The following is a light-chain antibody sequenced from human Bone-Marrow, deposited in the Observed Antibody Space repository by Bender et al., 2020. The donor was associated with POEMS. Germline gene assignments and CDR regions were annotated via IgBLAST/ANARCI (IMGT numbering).Light chain of an antibody. CDR1: SSDVGGYNF. Sequence: QSALTQPPSASGSPGQSVTISCTGTSSDVGGYNFVSWYQQHPGKPPKLIIYEVNKRPCGVPERFSGSKSGNTASLTVSGLQAEDEADYYCSSYVGSDNLVFGGGTKLTVL. CDR3: SSYVGSDNLV. V-gene: IGLV2-8*01. CDR2: EVN. J-gene: IGLJ3*02.